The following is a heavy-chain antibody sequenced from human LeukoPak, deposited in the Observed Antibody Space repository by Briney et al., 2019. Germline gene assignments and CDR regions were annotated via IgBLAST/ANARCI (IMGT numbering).Heavy chain of an antibody. J-gene: IGHJ4*02. V-gene: IGHV1-18*01. CDR2: INPDSGNT. CDR1: GYSFTRYG. D-gene: IGHD3-3*01. CDR3: ATEVWSGHYNI. Sequence: ASVKVSCKTSGYSFTRYGITWVRQAPGQGLEWMGWINPDSGNTNYAQKFHGRVTMTTHISAATAFMELRSLRPDDTAVYYCATEVWSGHYNIWGQGTLVTVSS.